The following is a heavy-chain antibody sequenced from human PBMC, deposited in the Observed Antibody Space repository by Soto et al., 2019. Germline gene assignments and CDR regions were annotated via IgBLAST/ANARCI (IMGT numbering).Heavy chain of an antibody. Sequence: QVQLVESGGGLVKPGGSLRLSCVASGFTFSDYYMNWLRQAPGKGLEWVSHISSTGGTVYYADSVEGRFTISRANAKNSLYLEMNTLRAEDTAVYYCARDPYWSGFHGMDVWCQGTTVTVSS. J-gene: IGHJ6*02. CDR3: ARDPYWSGFHGMDV. D-gene: IGHD3-3*01. CDR2: ISSTGGTV. V-gene: IGHV3-11*01. CDR1: GFTFSDYY.